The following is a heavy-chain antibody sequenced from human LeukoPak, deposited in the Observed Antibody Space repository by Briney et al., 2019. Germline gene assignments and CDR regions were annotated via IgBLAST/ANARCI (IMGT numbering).Heavy chain of an antibody. CDR1: GESFSGYY. CDR2: ITHSGST. V-gene: IGHV4-34*01. J-gene: IGHJ4*02. CDR3: ARAQETVAVDY. D-gene: IGHD6-19*01. Sequence: QSSETLSLTCAVYGESFSGYYWTWIRQPPGRGLEWVGEITHSGSTNYNPSLKSRVAMSVDTSKNQFSLKLRAVTAADTAVYYCARAQETVAVDYWGQGTLVTVSS.